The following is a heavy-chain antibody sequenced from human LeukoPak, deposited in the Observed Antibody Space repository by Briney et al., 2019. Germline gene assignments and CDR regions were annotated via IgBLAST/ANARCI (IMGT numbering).Heavy chain of an antibody. CDR1: GYTFTSYG. CDR3: ARDVGSRDIDWFYP. V-gene: IGHV1-18*01. J-gene: IGHJ5*02. D-gene: IGHD5-12*01. CDR2: ISAYNGNT. Sequence: GASVKVSCKASGYTFTSYGMSWLRQAPGQRLEWMGWISAYNGNTNYAQKLQGRVTMTTDTSTSTAYMELRSLRSDDTAVYYCARDVGSRDIDWFYPWGEGTLVTVSS.